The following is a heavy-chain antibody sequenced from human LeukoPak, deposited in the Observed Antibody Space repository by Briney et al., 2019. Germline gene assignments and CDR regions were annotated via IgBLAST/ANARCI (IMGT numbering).Heavy chain of an antibody. CDR2: IDYSGRT. Sequence: PSETLSLTCTVSGDSISDTDYYWAWVRQPFGKGLEWIGSIDYSGRTYYNPSLKSRIIMSVDTSRNQYSLKLTSVTAADSAQFFCARHLRGSSIWYDFWGQGTLVTVSS. CDR1: GDSISDTDYY. CDR3: ARHLRGSSIWYDF. D-gene: IGHD6-13*01. J-gene: IGHJ4*02. V-gene: IGHV4-39*01.